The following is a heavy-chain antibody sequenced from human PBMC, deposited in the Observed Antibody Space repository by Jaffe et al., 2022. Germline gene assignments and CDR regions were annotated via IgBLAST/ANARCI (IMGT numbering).Heavy chain of an antibody. D-gene: IGHD2-21*02. J-gene: IGHJ4*02. V-gene: IGHV1-69*05. Sequence: QVQLVQSGAEVKKPGSSVKVSCKASGGTFSSYAISWVRQAPGQGLEWMGGIIPIFGTANYAQKFQGRVTITTDESTSTAYMELSSLRSEDTAVYYCASFARPYCGGDCYHDDYWGQGTLVTVSS. CDR1: GGTFSSYA. CDR3: ASFARPYCGGDCYHDDY. CDR2: IIPIFGTA.